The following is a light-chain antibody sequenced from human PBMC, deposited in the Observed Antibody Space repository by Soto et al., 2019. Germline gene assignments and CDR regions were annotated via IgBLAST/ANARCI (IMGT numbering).Light chain of an antibody. CDR3: TSFAGSSNV. CDR1: SSDVCGYNY. CDR2: EVS. V-gene: IGLV2-8*01. J-gene: IGLJ1*01. Sequence: QSALTQPPSASGSPGQSVTISCTGTSSDVCGYNYVSWYQQHPGKAPKLMIYEVSKRPSGVPDRFSGSKSGNTASLTVSELQAEDEADYYCTSFAGSSNVFGTGTKLTVL.